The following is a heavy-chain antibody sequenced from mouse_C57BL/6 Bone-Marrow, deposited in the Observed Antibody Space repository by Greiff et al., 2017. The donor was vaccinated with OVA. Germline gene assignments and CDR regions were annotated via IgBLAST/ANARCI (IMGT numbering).Heavy chain of an antibody. CDR3: VRQEDYFDY. Sequence: EAGGGLVQPKGSLKLSCAASGFSFNTYAMNWVRQAPGKGLEWVARIRSKSNNYATYYADSVKDRFTISRDDSESTLYLQLNNLKSEDTAMYYCVRQEDYFDYWGQGTTLTVSS. J-gene: IGHJ2*01. CDR2: IRSKSNNYAT. V-gene: IGHV10-1*01. CDR1: GFSFNTYA.